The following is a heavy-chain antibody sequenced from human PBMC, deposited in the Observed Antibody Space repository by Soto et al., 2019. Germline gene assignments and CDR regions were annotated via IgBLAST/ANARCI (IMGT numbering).Heavy chain of an antibody. CDR2: IIPIFGTA. V-gene: IGHV1-69*01. J-gene: IGHJ3*02. Sequence: QVQLVQSGAEVKKPGSSVKVSCKASGGTFSSYAIRWVRQAPGQGLEWMGGIIPIFGTANYAQKFQGRVTMTADESTSTAYMEMSSLRSEDKAVYYCARNPNVLRYPGDAFDIWGQGTMVTVSS. CDR3: ARNPNVLRYPGDAFDI. D-gene: IGHD3-9*01. CDR1: GGTFSSYA.